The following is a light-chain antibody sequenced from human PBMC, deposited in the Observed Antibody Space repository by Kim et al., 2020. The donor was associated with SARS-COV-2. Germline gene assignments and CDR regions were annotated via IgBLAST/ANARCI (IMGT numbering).Light chain of an antibody. Sequence: QLVVTQSPSASASLGASVKLTCTLSSGHSTYAIAWHQQQPEKGPRYLMKVESDGSHIKGDGIPGRFSGSSSGAERYLTISSLQSEDEGDYYCQTWDTSIRVFGGGTQLTVL. CDR3: QTWDTSIRV. V-gene: IGLV4-69*01. CDR2: VESDGSH. J-gene: IGLJ3*02. CDR1: SGHSTYA.